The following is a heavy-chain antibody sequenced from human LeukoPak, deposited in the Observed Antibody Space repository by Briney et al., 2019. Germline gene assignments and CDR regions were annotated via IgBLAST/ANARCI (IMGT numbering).Heavy chain of an antibody. CDR1: GFTFSSYA. CDR3: ARDSEDGPYFDY. D-gene: IGHD1-26*01. CDR2: ISGSGGST. J-gene: IGHJ4*02. V-gene: IGHV3-23*01. Sequence: GGSLRLSCAASGFTFSSYAMSWVRQAPGKGLEWVSAISGSGGSTYYADSVKGRFTISRDNSKNTLYLQMNSLRAEDTAVYYCARDSEDGPYFDYWGQGTLVTVSS.